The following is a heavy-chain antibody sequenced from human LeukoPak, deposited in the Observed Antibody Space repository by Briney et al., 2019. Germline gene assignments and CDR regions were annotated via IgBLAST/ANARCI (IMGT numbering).Heavy chain of an antibody. CDR3: AKDLIAAGYYFDY. J-gene: IGHJ4*02. D-gene: IGHD6-25*01. Sequence: GGSLRLSCAASGFTFSSYAMSWVRQAPGKGLEWVSAISGSGGSTYYADSVKGRFTISRDNSKNTLYLQMNSLRAEDTAAYYCAKDLIAAGYYFDYWGQGTLVTVSS. CDR1: GFTFSSYA. CDR2: ISGSGGST. V-gene: IGHV3-23*01.